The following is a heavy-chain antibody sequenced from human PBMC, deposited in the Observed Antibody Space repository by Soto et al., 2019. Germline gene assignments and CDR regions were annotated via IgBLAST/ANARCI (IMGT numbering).Heavy chain of an antibody. V-gene: IGHV4-31*01. CDR1: GGSITGGGYY. D-gene: IGHD2-15*01. CDR3: ARDIGGGYYGMDV. CDR2: ISHSGST. J-gene: IGHJ6*02. Sequence: QVQLQESGPGLVKPSQTLSLTCTVSGGSITGGGYYWTWIRQHPGKGLEWIGYISHSGSTYYNPSLRGQITISRDTSKSQFSLTLSSVTVADTAVYYCARDIGGGYYGMDVWGQGTTVTVSS.